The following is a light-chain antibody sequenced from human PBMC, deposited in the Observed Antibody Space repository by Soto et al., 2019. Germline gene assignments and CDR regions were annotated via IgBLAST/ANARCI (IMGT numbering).Light chain of an antibody. CDR2: EVS. J-gene: IGKJ1*01. V-gene: IGKV2D-30*01. CDR3: MQGTHWLGT. CDR1: QSLVYNDGNTY. Sequence: DDVMTQSPLSLPVTLGQPASISCRSSQSLVYNDGNTYLDWFQQRPGQSPRRLIYEVSNWDSGVPDRFSGSWSGTDFTLKISREEAEDVGVYYCMQGTHWLGTFGQGTKVEIK.